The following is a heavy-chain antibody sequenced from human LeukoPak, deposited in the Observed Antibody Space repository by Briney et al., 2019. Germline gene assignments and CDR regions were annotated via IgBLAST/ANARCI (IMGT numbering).Heavy chain of an antibody. CDR1: GGSISSYY. Sequence: SETLSLTCTVSGGSISSYYWSRIRQPPGKGLEWIGYIYYSGSTNYNPSLKSRVTISVDTSKNQFSLKLSSVTAADTAVYYCARISLDTAMVRDYYYYYYMDVWGKGTRVTVSS. CDR3: ARISLDTAMVRDYYYYYYMDV. J-gene: IGHJ6*03. D-gene: IGHD5-18*01. CDR2: IYYSGST. V-gene: IGHV4-59*01.